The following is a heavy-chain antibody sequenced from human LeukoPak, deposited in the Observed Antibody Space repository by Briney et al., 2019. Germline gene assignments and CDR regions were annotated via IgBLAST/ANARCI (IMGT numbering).Heavy chain of an antibody. V-gene: IGHV3-21*04. J-gene: IGHJ4*02. CDR3: AKDTDSSGWYYFDY. CDR2: ISSSSSYI. CDR1: GFTFSSYS. D-gene: IGHD6-19*01. Sequence: PGGSLRLSCAASGFTFSSYSMNWVRQAPGKGLEWVSSISSSSSYIYYADSVKGRFTISRDNAKNSLYLQMNSLRAEDTALYYCAKDTDSSGWYYFDYWGQGTLVTVSS.